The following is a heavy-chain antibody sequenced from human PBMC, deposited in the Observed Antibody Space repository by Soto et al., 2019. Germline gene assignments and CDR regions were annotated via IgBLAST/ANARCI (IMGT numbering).Heavy chain of an antibody. CDR1: GYTFDDYT. V-gene: IGHV3-43*01. CDR3: AKDRRSLLTYYYDSSAPYDAFDI. Sequence: GGSLSLSCAASGYTFDDYTMHWVRQAPGKDLEWVSLISWDGGSTYYADSVKGRFTISRDNSKNSLYLQMKSLRTEDTALYYCAKDRRSLLTYYYDSSAPYDAFDIWGQGTMVTVSS. CDR2: ISWDGGST. D-gene: IGHD3-22*01. J-gene: IGHJ3*02.